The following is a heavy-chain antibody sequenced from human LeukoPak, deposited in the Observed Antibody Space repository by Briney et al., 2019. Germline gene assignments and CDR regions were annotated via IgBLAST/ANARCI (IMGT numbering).Heavy chain of an antibody. J-gene: IGHJ4*02. CDR2: IKQGGTEK. CDR3: ASLDTSRVTVPGY. D-gene: IGHD5-18*01. V-gene: IGHV3-7*01. Sequence: PGGSLRLSCAASGFMFSNYWMSWVRQAPGKGLEWVAAIKQGGTEKYYVDSVKGRFTISRDNAESSLYLQMNSLRAEDTAVYYCASLDTSRVTVPGYWGQGTLVTVSS. CDR1: GFMFSNYW.